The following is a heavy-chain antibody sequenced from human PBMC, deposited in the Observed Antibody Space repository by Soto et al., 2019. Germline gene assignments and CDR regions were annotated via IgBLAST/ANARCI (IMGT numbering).Heavy chain of an antibody. V-gene: IGHV4-39*01. CDR2: IDYSGTT. CDR1: GGSISSSSYH. J-gene: IGHJ5*01. D-gene: IGHD2-2*01. CDR3: ARRTNPAGGWFDS. Sequence: QVQLQESGPGLVKPSETLSLTCTVSGGSISSSSYHWGWIRQPPGKGLEWIGSIDYSGTTFYNASLNGRVTISADTSKTQFSLKLSSVTAADTALYYCARRTNPAGGWFDSWGQGALVTVSS.